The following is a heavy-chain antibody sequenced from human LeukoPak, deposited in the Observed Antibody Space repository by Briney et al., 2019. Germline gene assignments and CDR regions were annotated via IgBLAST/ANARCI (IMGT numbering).Heavy chain of an antibody. V-gene: IGHV4-34*01. CDR3: ARGRVATIVGHYYFDY. J-gene: IGHJ4*02. Sequence: SEALSLTCAVYGGSLSGYYWSWIRQPPGKGLEWIGEINHSGSTNYNPSLKSRVTISVDTSKNQFSLKLSSVTAADTAVYYCARGRVATIVGHYYFDYWGQGTLVTVSS. CDR1: GGSLSGYY. D-gene: IGHD5-12*01. CDR2: INHSGST.